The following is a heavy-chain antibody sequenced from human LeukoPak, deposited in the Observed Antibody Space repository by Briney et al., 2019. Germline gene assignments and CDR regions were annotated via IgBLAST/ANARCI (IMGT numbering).Heavy chain of an antibody. J-gene: IGHJ4*02. CDR3: ARDYYYDSSGYYDLQDDY. CDR1: GYSISNGYN. D-gene: IGHD3-22*01. Sequence: KASETLSLTCVVPGYSISNGYNWGWIRQPPGKGLEWIGSIYHSGSTYYNPSLKSRVIISVDTSKNQFSLKLSSVTAADTAVYYCARDYYYDSSGYYDLQDDYWGQGTLVTVSS. CDR2: IYHSGST. V-gene: IGHV4-38-2*02.